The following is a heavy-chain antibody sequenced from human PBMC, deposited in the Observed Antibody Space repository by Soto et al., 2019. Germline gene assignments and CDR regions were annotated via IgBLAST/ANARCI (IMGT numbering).Heavy chain of an antibody. CDR2: INHSGST. CDR1: GGSFSGYY. J-gene: IGHJ4*02. Sequence: SETLSLTCAVYGGSFSGYYRSWIRQPPGKGLEWIGEINHSGSTNYNPSLKSRVTISVDTSKNQFSLKLSSVTAADTAVYYCASRPDSGYVDYWGQGTLVTVSS. D-gene: IGHD3-22*01. V-gene: IGHV4-34*01. CDR3: ASRPDSGYVDY.